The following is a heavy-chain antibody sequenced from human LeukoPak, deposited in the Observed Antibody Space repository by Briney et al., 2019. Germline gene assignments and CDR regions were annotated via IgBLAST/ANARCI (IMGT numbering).Heavy chain of an antibody. CDR1: GYSFASYG. CDR2: ISAYNGNT. CDR3: ARRDYYYYYMDV. Sequence: GESLKISCKDSGYSFASYGISWVRQAPGQGIEWMGWISAYNGNTNYAQKIQGRVTMTTDTSTSTAYMELRSLRSDDTAVYDCARRDYYYYYMDVWGKGTTVTVSS. J-gene: IGHJ6*03. V-gene: IGHV1-18*01.